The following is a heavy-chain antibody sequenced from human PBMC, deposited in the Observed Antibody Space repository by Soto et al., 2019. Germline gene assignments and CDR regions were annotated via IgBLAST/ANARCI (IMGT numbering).Heavy chain of an antibody. CDR1: GFTFSSYA. J-gene: IGHJ6*02. V-gene: IGHV3-23*01. Sequence: GGSLRLSCAASGFTFSSYAMSWVRQAPGKGLEWVSAISGSGGSTYYADSVKGRFTISRDNSKNTLYLQMNSLRAEDTAVYYCAITPLQPPIAASPSPPYYYYYGMDVWGQGTTVTVSS. CDR2: ISGSGGST. CDR3: AITPLQPPIAASPSPPYYYYYGMDV. D-gene: IGHD6-6*01.